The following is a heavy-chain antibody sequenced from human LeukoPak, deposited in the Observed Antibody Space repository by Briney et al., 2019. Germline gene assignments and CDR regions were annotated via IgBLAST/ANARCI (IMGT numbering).Heavy chain of an antibody. V-gene: IGHV3-21*01. J-gene: IGHJ4*02. Sequence: PGGSLRLSCAASGFTFSSYSMNWVRQAPGKELEWVSSISSSSSYIYYADSVKGRFTISRDNAKDSLYLQMNSLRAEDTAVYYCARADPYSSSWYFGYWGQGTLVTVSS. CDR1: GFTFSSYS. D-gene: IGHD6-13*01. CDR3: ARADPYSSSWYFGY. CDR2: ISSSSSYI.